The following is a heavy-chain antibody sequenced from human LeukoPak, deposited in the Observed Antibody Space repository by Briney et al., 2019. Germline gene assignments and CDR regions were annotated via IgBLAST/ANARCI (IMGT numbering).Heavy chain of an antibody. D-gene: IGHD5-24*01. V-gene: IGHV4-59*01. CDR2: IYSSGST. Sequence: SETLSLTCSVSGGFITGYHWSWIRQPPGKGLELIGYIYSSGSTNYNPSLKSRVTMSVDTSKNQFSLQLSSVTAADMAVYYCARDRDGYPYWGQGSLVTVSS. J-gene: IGHJ4*02. CDR3: ARDRDGYPY. CDR1: GGFITGYH.